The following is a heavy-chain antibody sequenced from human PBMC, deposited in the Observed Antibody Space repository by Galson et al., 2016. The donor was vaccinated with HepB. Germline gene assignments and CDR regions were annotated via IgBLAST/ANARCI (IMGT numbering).Heavy chain of an antibody. CDR1: GFTLSRYW. J-gene: IGHJ4*02. V-gene: IGHV3-7*03. D-gene: IGHD2-21*02. CDR2: INEDGSGK. CDR3: ARTYCGGDCITYDF. Sequence: SLRLSCAASGFTLSRYWMSWVRQAPGKGLEWVANINEDGSGKYYLESVKGRFTISRDNAKRSIYLQMNSLRVADTAVYYGARTYCGGDCITYDFWGQGALVIVSS.